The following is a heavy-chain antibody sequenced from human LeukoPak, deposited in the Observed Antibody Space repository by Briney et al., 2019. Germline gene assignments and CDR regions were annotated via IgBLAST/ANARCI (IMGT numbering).Heavy chain of an antibody. Sequence: SETLSLTCTVSGASMSSNSNFWGWVRQPPGKGLEWIGNILHSGSTYYNPSLKSRVTISIDTSKKQFSLRLRSVAAADTAVYYCARDRGTWNDDGFDYWGQGTLVTVSS. D-gene: IGHD1-1*01. J-gene: IGHJ4*02. CDR2: ILHSGST. V-gene: IGHV4-39*07. CDR3: ARDRGTWNDDGFDY. CDR1: GASMSSNSNF.